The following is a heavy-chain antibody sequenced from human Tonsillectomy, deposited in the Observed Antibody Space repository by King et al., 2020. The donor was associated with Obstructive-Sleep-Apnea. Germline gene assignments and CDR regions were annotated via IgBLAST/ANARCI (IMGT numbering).Heavy chain of an antibody. CDR1: GGSISSSDYY. CDR3: VGEDYGDFECAY. Sequence: QLQESGPGLVKPSETLSLTCTVSGGSISSSDYYWGWIRQPPGKGLEWIGSIYYSGSTYYNPSLRRRVTISLDPSKNHFSLRLSSVTAADTAVYYCVGEDYGDFECAYWGQGTLVTVSS. D-gene: IGHD4-17*01. J-gene: IGHJ4*02. V-gene: IGHV4-39*07. CDR2: IYYSGST.